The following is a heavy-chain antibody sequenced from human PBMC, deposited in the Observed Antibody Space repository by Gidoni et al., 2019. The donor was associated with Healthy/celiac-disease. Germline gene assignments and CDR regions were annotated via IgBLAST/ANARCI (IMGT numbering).Heavy chain of an antibody. CDR2: ISGSGGST. D-gene: IGHD3-22*01. CDR1: GFTFSSYA. Sequence: EVQLLESGGGLVQPGWSLRLSCAASGFTFSSYAMSWVRQAPGKGLEWVSAISGSGGSTYDADSVKGRFTISRDNSKNTLYLQMNSLRAEDTAVYYCAKDPAGWIVAPFDYWGQGTLVTVSS. J-gene: IGHJ4*02. V-gene: IGHV3-23*01. CDR3: AKDPAGWIVAPFDY.